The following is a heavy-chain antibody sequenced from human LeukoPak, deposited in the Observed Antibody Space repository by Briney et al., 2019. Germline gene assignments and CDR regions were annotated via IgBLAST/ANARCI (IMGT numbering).Heavy chain of an antibody. V-gene: IGHV4-39*01. CDR1: GGSISSSSYY. Sequence: PSETLSLTCTVSGGSISSSSYYWGWIRRPPGKGLEWIGSIYYSGSTYYNPSLKSRVTISVDTSKNQFSLKLSSMTAADTAVYYCASHRRNYDFWSVLRPAYWYFDLWGRGTLVTVSS. CDR3: ASHRRNYDFWSVLRPAYWYFDL. CDR2: IYYSGST. D-gene: IGHD3-3*01. J-gene: IGHJ2*01.